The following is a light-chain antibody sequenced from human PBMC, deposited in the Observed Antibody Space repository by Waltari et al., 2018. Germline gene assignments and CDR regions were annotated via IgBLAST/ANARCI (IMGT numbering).Light chain of an antibody. V-gene: IGKV1-39*01. CDR3: QQSYSTPYT. J-gene: IGKJ2*01. CDR1: QNIADY. Sequence: IQMTHSPSSLSAFVGDRVTFTCRASQNIADYLNWYQEKPGEAPKLLIWGASSLQRGVPSRFSGSGSGTDFTLTISSLHPEDFATYYCQQSYSTPYTFGQGTELDIK. CDR2: GAS.